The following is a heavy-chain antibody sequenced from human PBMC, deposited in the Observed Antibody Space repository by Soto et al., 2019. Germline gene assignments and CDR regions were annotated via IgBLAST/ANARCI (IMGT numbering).Heavy chain of an antibody. CDR3: ARVAGAARPRWYNWFDP. J-gene: IGHJ5*02. V-gene: IGHV1-8*01. CDR1: GYTFTDYD. Sequence: QEQLVQSGAEVKKPGASVKVSCKTSGYTFTDYDINWVRQATGQGLEWIGWMNPNSGETGYAQKCQGRVTMTRSASLSTAYLELSSLRSEDTAVYYCARVAGAARPRWYNWFDPWGQGTLVTVSP. D-gene: IGHD2-15*01. CDR2: MNPNSGET.